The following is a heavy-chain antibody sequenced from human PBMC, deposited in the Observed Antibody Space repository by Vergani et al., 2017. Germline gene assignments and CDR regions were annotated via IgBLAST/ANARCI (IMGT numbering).Heavy chain of an antibody. D-gene: IGHD4-11*01. CDR1: GYTFPSYD. CDR2: MNPISGNT. V-gene: IGHV1-8*01. Sequence: QVQLVQSGAEVKKPGASVKVSCKASGYTFPSYDINWVRQATGQGLEWMGWMNPISGNTGYAQNFQGRVTMTRDMSTSTAYMELSSLRSEDTAVYYCAATRILQQFSNYELDYWGQGTLVTVSS. CDR3: AATRILQQFSNYELDY. J-gene: IGHJ4*02.